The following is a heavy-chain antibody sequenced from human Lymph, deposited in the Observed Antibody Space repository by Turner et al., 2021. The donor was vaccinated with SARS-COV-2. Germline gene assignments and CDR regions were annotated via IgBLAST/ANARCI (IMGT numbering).Heavy chain of an antibody. Sequence: QLQLQESGPGPVKPSESLSLTCTVSVGSISSNRYYWGGIRQPPGKGLGWIGSMYYSGSTYYNPSLKSRVTISVDTSKNQFSLKLSSVTAADTAVYYCARRRQWLVHWYFDLWGRGTLVTVSS. J-gene: IGHJ2*01. V-gene: IGHV4-39*01. CDR1: VGSISSNRYY. CDR2: MYYSGST. D-gene: IGHD6-19*01. CDR3: ARRRQWLVHWYFDL.